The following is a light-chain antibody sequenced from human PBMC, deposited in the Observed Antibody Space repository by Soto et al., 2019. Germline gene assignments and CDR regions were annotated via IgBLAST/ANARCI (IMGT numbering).Light chain of an antibody. V-gene: IGKV1-5*03. CDR2: KAS. CDR3: QPYNSYSPYI. Sequence: DIQMTQSPSTLSASVGDRVTITCRASQSISSWLAWYQQKPWKAPKFLIYKASSLESGVPSRFSGSGSVTDSTLTISSLQPDDCATYYCQPYNSYSPYIFGQGTKLEIK. J-gene: IGKJ2*01. CDR1: QSISSW.